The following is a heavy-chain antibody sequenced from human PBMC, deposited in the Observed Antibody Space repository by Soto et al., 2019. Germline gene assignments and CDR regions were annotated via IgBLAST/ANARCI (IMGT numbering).Heavy chain of an antibody. CDR1: CGSISGYY. J-gene: IGHJ4*02. CDR2: IYSSGST. Sequence: SETLSLTCTVSCGSISGYYWSWIRQPPGRGLEWIGYIYSSGSTNYNPSLKSRVTISVDTSKNQFSLKLNSMTAADTAVYYCARHNYGSGSTYFDYWGQATLVTVSS. D-gene: IGHD3-10*01. V-gene: IGHV4-59*08. CDR3: ARHNYGSGSTYFDY.